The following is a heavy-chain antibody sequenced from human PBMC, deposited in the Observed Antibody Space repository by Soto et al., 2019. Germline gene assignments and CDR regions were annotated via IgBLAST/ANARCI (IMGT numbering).Heavy chain of an antibody. D-gene: IGHD1-7*01. Sequence: EVQLVESGGGLVHAGGSRRLSCAASGFTFSSYSMNWVRQAPGKGVEWVSYISSSSSTIYYADSVKGRFTISRDNAKNSLYLQMNSLRAEDTAVYYCARDKAGWLELSSNWFDPWGQGTLVTVSS. CDR3: ARDKAGWLELSSNWFDP. CDR2: ISSSSSTI. J-gene: IGHJ5*02. V-gene: IGHV3-48*01. CDR1: GFTFSSYS.